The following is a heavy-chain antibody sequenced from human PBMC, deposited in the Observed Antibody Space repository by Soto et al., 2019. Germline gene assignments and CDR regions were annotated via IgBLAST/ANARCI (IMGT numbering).Heavy chain of an antibody. J-gene: IGHJ5*02. Sequence: SETLSLTCAVYGGSFSAYYWSWIRQPPGKGLEWIGEINHSGGTSYNPSLKSRVTIPVDTSKSQFSLKLTSVTAADRAVYYCARSITIFPVPSNWFDPWGQGTLVTVSS. CDR2: INHSGGT. CDR1: GGSFSAYY. V-gene: IGHV4-34*01. D-gene: IGHD3-3*01. CDR3: ARSITIFPVPSNWFDP.